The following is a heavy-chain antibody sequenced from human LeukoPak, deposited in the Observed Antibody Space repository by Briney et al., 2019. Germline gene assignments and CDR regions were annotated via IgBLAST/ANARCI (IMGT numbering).Heavy chain of an antibody. CDR2: ISAYSGNT. D-gene: IGHD3-3*01. Sequence: VASVKVSCKASGYTFTSYGISWVRQAPGQGLEWMGWISAYSGNTNYAQKLQGRVTMTTDTSTSTAYMELRSLRSDDTAVYYCAREITIFGVVRFFDYWGQGTLVTVSS. CDR1: GYTFTSYG. V-gene: IGHV1-18*01. J-gene: IGHJ4*02. CDR3: AREITIFGVVRFFDY.